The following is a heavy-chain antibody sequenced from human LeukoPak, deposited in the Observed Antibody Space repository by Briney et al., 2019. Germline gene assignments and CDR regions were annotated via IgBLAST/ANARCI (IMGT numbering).Heavy chain of an antibody. D-gene: IGHD5-18*01. CDR2: ISPSSSYI. V-gene: IGHV3-21*01. CDR3: AHSSGYAYGLDY. J-gene: IGHJ4*02. Sequence: PGGSLRLSCAASGFTLSSYGMNWVRQAPGKGLEWVSSISPSSSYIYYADSLKGRFTISRDNAKNSLYLQMNSLRAEDTAIYYCAHSSGYAYGLDYWGQGALVTVSS. CDR1: GFTLSSYG.